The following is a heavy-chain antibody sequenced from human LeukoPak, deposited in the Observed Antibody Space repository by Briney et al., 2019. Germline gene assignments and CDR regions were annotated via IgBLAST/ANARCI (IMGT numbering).Heavy chain of an antibody. Sequence: GGSLGLSCAACGFAFSSYTMNWARQAPGKGLEWVASINSGGSTTHYADSVKGRFTISRDNDQNVLYLQMNGLRADDAAVYYCLRGDSRDFWGQGTLVTASS. V-gene: IGHV3-21*06. CDR3: LRGDSRDF. CDR1: GFAFSSYT. D-gene: IGHD3-22*01. J-gene: IGHJ4*02. CDR2: INSGGSTT.